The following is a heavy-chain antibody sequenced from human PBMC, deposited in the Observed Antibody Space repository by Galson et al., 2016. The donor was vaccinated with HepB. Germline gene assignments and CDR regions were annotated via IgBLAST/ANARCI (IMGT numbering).Heavy chain of an antibody. CDR3: ARWYYDYVWGSYGMDV. CDR1: GGSISSYY. CDR2: IYYRGST. J-gene: IGHJ6*02. D-gene: IGHD3-16*01. V-gene: IGHV4-59*01. Sequence: SETLSLTCTVSGGSISSYYWSWIRQPPGKGLEWIGYIYYRGSTNYNPSLQSRVTISVDTSKNQFSLKLSSVTAADTAVYYCARWYYDYVWGSYGMDVWGQGTTVTVSS.